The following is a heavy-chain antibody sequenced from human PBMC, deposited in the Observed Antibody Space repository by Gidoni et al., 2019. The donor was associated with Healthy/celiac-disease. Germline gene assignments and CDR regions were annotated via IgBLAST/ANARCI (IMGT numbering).Heavy chain of an antibody. CDR2: ISYDGSNK. CDR3: ARGDSSKDAFDI. D-gene: IGHD6-13*01. J-gene: IGHJ3*02. Sequence: PGKGLEWVAVISYDGSNKYYADSVKGRFTISRDNSKITLYLQMNSLRAEDTAVYYCARGDSSKDAFDIWGQGTMVTVSS. V-gene: IGHV3-30-3*01.